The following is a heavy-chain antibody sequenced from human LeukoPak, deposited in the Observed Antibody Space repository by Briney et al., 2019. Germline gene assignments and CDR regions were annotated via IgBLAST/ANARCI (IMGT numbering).Heavy chain of an antibody. D-gene: IGHD3-22*01. J-gene: IGHJ3*01. CDR3: ARRAPYYGSSAYYAMHVFDV. V-gene: IGHV4-59*11. CDR2: IRYSGSS. Sequence: SETLSLTCTVSGGSISTHYWSWIRQPPGKGLEWIGYIRYSGSSNYNPSLRSRVTISVDTSKNQYSLNLSSVTAADTAVYYCARRAPYYGSSAYYAMHVFDVWGQGTMVTVSS. CDR1: GGSISTHY.